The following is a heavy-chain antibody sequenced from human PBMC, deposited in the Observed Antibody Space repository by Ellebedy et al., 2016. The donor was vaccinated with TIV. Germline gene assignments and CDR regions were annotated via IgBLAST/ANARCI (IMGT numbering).Heavy chain of an antibody. CDR1: GFPFSSFA. CDR2: ISFDGSNK. V-gene: IGHV3-30*04. D-gene: IGHD3-22*01. J-gene: IGHJ4*02. Sequence: GESLKISCAASGFPFSSFAMHWVRQAPGKGLEWVAVISFDGSNKYYADSVKGRFTISRDNSKNTLYLQMNSLRAEDTAVYYCARDGSQYYYDSSGYFDYWGQGTLVTVSS. CDR3: ARDGSQYYYDSSGYFDY.